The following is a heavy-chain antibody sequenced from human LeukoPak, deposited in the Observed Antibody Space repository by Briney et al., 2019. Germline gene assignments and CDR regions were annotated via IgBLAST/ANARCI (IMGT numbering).Heavy chain of an antibody. V-gene: IGHV3-48*03. CDR3: ARGVGSSWLGRCDP. CDR1: GFTFSNYE. D-gene: IGHD6-13*01. Sequence: GGSLRLSCAASGFTFSNYELNWVRQAPGKGLEWVSYISHSGRTIYSADSVKGRFTISSDNAKNSLYLQMNSLRAEDTAVYYCARGVGSSWLGRCDPWGQGTLVTVSS. J-gene: IGHJ5*02. CDR2: ISHSGRTI.